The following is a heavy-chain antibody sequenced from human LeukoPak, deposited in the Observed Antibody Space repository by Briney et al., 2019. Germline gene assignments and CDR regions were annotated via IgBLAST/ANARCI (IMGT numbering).Heavy chain of an antibody. CDR3: ARASFNVVFGNWFDP. J-gene: IGHJ5*02. CDR2: VYYSGST. V-gene: IGHV4-39*01. Sequence: SETLSLTCTVSSGSIGSSSNYWGWIRQAPGTGPEWIGNVYYSGSTFHNPSLKSRVTISVDTSKNQFSLKLMSVTAADTAIYYCARASFNVVFGNWFDPWGQGTLVTVSS. D-gene: IGHD2-8*01. CDR1: SGSIGSSSNY.